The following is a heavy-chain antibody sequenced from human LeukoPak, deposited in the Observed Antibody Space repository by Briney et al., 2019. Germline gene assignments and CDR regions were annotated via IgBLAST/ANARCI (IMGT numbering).Heavy chain of an antibody. CDR2: MYNSGS. D-gene: IGHD3-10*01. CDR1: GASFRSYS. CDR3: ARVLQKTVWGVPDKWFAP. J-gene: IGHJ5*02. Sequence: PSETLSLTCIVSGASFRSYSWTWIRQPPGKGLEWIAYMYNSGSDSNPSLKSRVTISVDTSKNQFSLNLKSVTAADTAVYYCARVLQKTVWGVPDKWFAPWGRGIPVTVSS. V-gene: IGHV4-59*01.